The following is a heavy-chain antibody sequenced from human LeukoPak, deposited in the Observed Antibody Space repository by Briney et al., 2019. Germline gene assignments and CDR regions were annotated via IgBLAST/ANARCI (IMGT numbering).Heavy chain of an antibody. CDR1: GYTFTGYY. CDR2: INPNSGGT. Sequence: ASVKVSRKASGYTFTGYYMHWVRQAPGQGLEWMGWINPNSGGTNYAQKFQGRVTMTRDTSISTAYMELSRLRSDDTAVYYCARVAGCSSTSCFSDYYYYMDVWGKGTTVTVSS. J-gene: IGHJ6*03. V-gene: IGHV1-2*02. CDR3: ARVAGCSSTSCFSDYYYYMDV. D-gene: IGHD2-2*01.